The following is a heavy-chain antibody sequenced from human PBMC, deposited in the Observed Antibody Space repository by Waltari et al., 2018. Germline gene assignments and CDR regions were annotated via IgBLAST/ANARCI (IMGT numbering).Heavy chain of an antibody. CDR3: ARPDSSGPIDY. CDR2: IYYSGST. Sequence: QLQLQESGPGLVKPSETLSLTCTVSGGSISSSSYYWGWIRQPPGKGLEWIASIYYSGSTYYNPSLKSRVTISVDTSKNQFSLKLSSVTAADTAVYYCARPDSSGPIDYWGQGTLVTVSS. CDR1: GGSISSSSYY. V-gene: IGHV4-39*01. J-gene: IGHJ4*02. D-gene: IGHD3-22*01.